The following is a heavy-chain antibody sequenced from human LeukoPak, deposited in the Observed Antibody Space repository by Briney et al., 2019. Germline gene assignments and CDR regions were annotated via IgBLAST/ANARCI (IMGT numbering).Heavy chain of an antibody. CDR3: AKGGRYQLLWSYFDY. CDR1: GFTFSNAW. D-gene: IGHD2-2*01. V-gene: IGHV3-15*01. CDR2: IKSKTDGGTT. J-gene: IGHJ4*02. Sequence: GGSLRLSCAASGFTFSNAWMSWVRQAPGKGLEWVGRIKSKTDGGTTDYAAPVKGRFTISRDNSKNTLYLQMNSLRAEDTAVYYCAKGGRYQLLWSYFDYWGQGTLVTVSS.